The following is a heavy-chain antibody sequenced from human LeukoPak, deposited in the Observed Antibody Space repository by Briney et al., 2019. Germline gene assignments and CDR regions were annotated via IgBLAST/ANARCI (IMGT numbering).Heavy chain of an antibody. V-gene: IGHV3-7*01. CDR3: ARDSPGYGAYVS. J-gene: IGHJ1*01. CDR1: GFTFSTYW. CDR2: IKEDGSRE. D-gene: IGHD5-12*01. Sequence: PGGSLRLSCAASGFTFSTYWMTWVRHAAGKRLECVANIKEDGSREYYVDSVKGRFTISRDNAKNSLYLQMDSLTAEDTAVYYCARDSPGYGAYVSWGQGTLVSVSS.